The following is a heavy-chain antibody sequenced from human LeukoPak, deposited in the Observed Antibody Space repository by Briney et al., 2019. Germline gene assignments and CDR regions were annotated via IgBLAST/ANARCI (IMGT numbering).Heavy chain of an antibody. CDR3: AIRGFDWYLAAFDI. Sequence: SETLSLTCAAYGGSFSGYYWSWIRQPPGKGLEWIGEINHSGSTNYNPSLKSRVTISVDTSKNQFSLKLSSVTAADTAVYYCAIRGFDWYLAAFDIWGQGTMVTVSS. J-gene: IGHJ3*02. CDR1: GGSFSGYY. V-gene: IGHV4-34*01. D-gene: IGHD3-9*01. CDR2: INHSGST.